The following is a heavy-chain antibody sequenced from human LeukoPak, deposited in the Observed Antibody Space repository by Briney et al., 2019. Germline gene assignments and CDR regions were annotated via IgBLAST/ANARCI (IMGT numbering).Heavy chain of an antibody. V-gene: IGHV4-61*08. CDR1: GGSISSGGYY. J-gene: IGHJ4*02. D-gene: IGHD1-26*01. CDR3: ARTRGSKKLYYFDY. Sequence: SQTLSLTCTVSGGSISSGGYYWSWIRQPPGKGLEWIGYIYYSGSTNYNPSLKSRVTISVDTSKNQFSLKLSSVTAADTAVYYCARTRGSKKLYYFDYWGQGTLVTVSS. CDR2: IYYSGST.